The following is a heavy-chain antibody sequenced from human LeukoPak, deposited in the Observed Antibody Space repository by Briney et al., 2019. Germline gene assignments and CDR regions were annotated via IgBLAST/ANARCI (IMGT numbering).Heavy chain of an antibody. CDR3: ARVSQGQQLVDY. D-gene: IGHD6-13*01. CDR1: GFTVSSNY. J-gene: IGHJ4*01. Sequence: GGSLRLSCAASGFTVSSNYMSWVRQAPGKGLEWVSVIYSGGSTYYADSVKGRFTISRDNSKNTLYLQMNSLRAEDTAVYYCARVSQGQQLVDYWGQEPWSPSPQ. V-gene: IGHV3-53*01. CDR2: IYSGGST.